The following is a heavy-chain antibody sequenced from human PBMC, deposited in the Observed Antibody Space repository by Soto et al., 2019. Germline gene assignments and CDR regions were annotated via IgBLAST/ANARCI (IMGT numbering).Heavy chain of an antibody. J-gene: IGHJ4*02. Sequence: SVKVSCKASGGTFSSYAISWVRQAPGQGLEWMGGIIPIFGTANYAQKFQGRVTITADESTSTAYMELSSLRSEDTAVYYCARDRPLGYCSGGSCGNYWGQGTQVTVSS. V-gene: IGHV1-69*13. CDR1: GGTFSSYA. CDR2: IIPIFGTA. D-gene: IGHD2-15*01. CDR3: ARDRPLGYCSGGSCGNY.